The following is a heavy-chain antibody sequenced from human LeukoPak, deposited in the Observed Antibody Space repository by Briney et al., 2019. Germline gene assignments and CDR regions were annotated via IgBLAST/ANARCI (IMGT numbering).Heavy chain of an antibody. CDR2: IKSKTDGGTT. J-gene: IGHJ4*02. V-gene: IGHV3-15*01. D-gene: IGHD5-12*01. CDR3: TSYSGYNPFDY. Sequence: GGSLRLSCAASGFTFSNAWMSWVRQAPGKGLEWVGRIKSKTDGGTTDYAAPVKGRFTISRDDSKNTLYLQMNSLKTEDTAVYYCTSYSGYNPFDYWGQGTLVTVSS. CDR1: GFTFSNAW.